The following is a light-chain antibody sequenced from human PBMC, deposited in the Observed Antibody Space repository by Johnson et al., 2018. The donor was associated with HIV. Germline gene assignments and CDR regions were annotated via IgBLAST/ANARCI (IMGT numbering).Light chain of an antibody. V-gene: IGLV1-51*01. CDR1: SSNVGSSF. CDR3: GTWDSSLSEYV. CDR2: DSD. J-gene: IGLJ1*01. Sequence: QSILTQPPSVSAATGQTVTISCSGSSSNVGSSFVSWYRQVSGTAPKLLIYDSDKRPSGIPDRFSGSRSGTSATLGVTGLQTGDEVDYYCGTWDSSLSEYVFGTGTKVTVL.